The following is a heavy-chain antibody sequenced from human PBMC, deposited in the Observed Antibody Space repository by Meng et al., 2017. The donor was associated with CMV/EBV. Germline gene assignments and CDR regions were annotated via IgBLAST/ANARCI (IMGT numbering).Heavy chain of an antibody. D-gene: IGHD2-2*01. CDR2: ICPGDSDT. CDR1: GYSVPSYW. Sequence: SGYSVPSYWIGWVRQMPGKGLKWMGIICPGDSDTRYNTSFQGQVTISAEKSISTAYLQWSSLKASDTAMYYCARSDCSGTSCYFWFDPWGQGTLVTVSS. CDR3: ARSDCSGTSCYFWFDP. J-gene: IGHJ5*02. V-gene: IGHV5-51*01.